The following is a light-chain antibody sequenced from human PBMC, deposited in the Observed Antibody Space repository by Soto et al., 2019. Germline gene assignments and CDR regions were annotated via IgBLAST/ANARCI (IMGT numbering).Light chain of an antibody. V-gene: IGKV1-27*01. Sequence: DIKMTQSPSSLSASVGDRVTITCRASQGISNSLAWYQQNAGKSPKLLIYAESNLQSGVPSRCSGSGSGTDFSLTISSLEPEVVATYYWQTYNSSRVTFGGGTKVEIK. J-gene: IGKJ4*01. CDR3: QTYNSSRVT. CDR1: QGISNS. CDR2: AES.